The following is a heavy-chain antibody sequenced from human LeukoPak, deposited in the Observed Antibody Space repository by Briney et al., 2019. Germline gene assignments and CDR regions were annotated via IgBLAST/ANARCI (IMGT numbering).Heavy chain of an antibody. V-gene: IGHV4-59*01. CDR3: ARDRGGFDWLLDAFDI. CDR1: GGSISSYY. J-gene: IGHJ3*02. CDR2: IYYSGST. Sequence: PSETLSLTCTVSGGSISSYYWSWIRQPPGKGLEWIGYIYYSGSTNYNPSLKGRVTISVDTSKNQFSLKLSSVTAADTAVYYCARDRGGFDWLLDAFDIWGQGTMVTVSS. D-gene: IGHD3-9*01.